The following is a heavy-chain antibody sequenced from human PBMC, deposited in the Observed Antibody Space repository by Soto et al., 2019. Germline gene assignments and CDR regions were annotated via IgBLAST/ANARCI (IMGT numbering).Heavy chain of an antibody. J-gene: IGHJ6*02. V-gene: IGHV3-30*04. D-gene: IGHD6-13*01. CDR1: GFSSSGYS. Sequence: PGGSLRLSCAASGFSSSGYSMHWVRQAPGKGLEWVAVISYDGSNKYYADSVKGRFTITRDSSKNTVSLQMNSLRLEDTAVYYCARAPPRGIAAPGTWGSGMDVWGQGTTVTVSS. CDR3: ARAPPRGIAAPGTWGSGMDV. CDR2: ISYDGSNK.